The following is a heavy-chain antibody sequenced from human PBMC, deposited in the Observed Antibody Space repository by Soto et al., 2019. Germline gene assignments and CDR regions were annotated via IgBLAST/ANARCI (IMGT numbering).Heavy chain of an antibody. D-gene: IGHD5-12*01. Sequence: QLLLQESGPGLVKPSETLSLTCTVSGGSISSSSYYWAWIRQPPGKGLEWIANIDYSGSTYYNRSLKGRVAISVDTSQNQFSVKLTSVTAADTAVYYCAIHVSVSGYEYYFDQWGQGTLVTVSS. CDR2: IDYSGST. CDR1: GGSISSSSYY. CDR3: AIHVSVSGYEYYFDQ. V-gene: IGHV4-39*01. J-gene: IGHJ4*02.